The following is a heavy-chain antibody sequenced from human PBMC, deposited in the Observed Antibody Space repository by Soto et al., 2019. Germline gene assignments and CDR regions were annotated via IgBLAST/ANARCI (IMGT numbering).Heavy chain of an antibody. Sequence: QVQLVESGGGVVQPGRSLRLSCAASGFTFSSYGMHWVRQAPGKGLEWVAVIWYDGSNKYYADSVKGRFTISRDNSKNTLHLQMNSLRADDTTVYYCARDAPYDDFWSGHDYWGQGTLVTVSS. CDR2: IWYDGSNK. D-gene: IGHD3-3*01. CDR3: ARDAPYDDFWSGHDY. V-gene: IGHV3-33*01. J-gene: IGHJ4*02. CDR1: GFTFSSYG.